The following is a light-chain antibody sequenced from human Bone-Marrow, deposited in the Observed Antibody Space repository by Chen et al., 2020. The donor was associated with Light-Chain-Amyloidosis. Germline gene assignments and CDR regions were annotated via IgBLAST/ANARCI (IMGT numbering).Light chain of an antibody. CDR1: QTISSNY. V-gene: IGKV3-20*01. J-gene: IGKJ4*01. CDR2: GSS. Sequence: EILLTQSPGTLSLSPGEVANLSCRASQTISSNYLTWYQQKFGQAPRLLIYGSSSRATGIPDRFTGSGSGTDFTLTINRLEPEDFAMYYCQQYGTSPLTFGGGTKVEIK. CDR3: QQYGTSPLT.